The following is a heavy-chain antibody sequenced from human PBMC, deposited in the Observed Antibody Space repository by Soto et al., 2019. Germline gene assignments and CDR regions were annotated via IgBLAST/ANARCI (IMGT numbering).Heavy chain of an antibody. Sequence: GGSLRLSCAASGFTFSNAWMSWVRQAPGKGLEWVGRIKSKTDGGTTDYAAPVKGRFTISRDDSKNTLYLQMNSLKTEDTAVYYCTTDEIYDYIWGSYRYTDYYYYMDVWGKGTTVTVSS. CDR3: TTDEIYDYIWGSYRYTDYYYYMDV. J-gene: IGHJ6*03. V-gene: IGHV3-15*01. CDR1: GFTFSNAW. D-gene: IGHD3-16*02. CDR2: IKSKTDGGTT.